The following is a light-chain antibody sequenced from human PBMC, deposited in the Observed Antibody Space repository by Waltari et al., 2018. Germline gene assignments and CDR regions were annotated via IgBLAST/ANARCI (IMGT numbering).Light chain of an antibody. CDR3: QQYNNYPYT. CDR1: QITSTW. V-gene: IGKV1-5*03. J-gene: IGKJ2*01. Sequence: DIQMTQSPSTLSASVGDRVTITCRASQITSTWLAWYQQKPGKAPKLLIYKASSLEIGVPSRFSGSGSGTEFTLTISSLQPDDFATYYCQQYNNYPYTLGQGTKLEIK. CDR2: KAS.